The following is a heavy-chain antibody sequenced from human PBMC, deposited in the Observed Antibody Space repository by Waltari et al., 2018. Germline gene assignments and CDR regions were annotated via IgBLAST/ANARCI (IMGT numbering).Heavy chain of an antibody. V-gene: IGHV3-23*01. CDR1: GFTFSSYA. D-gene: IGHD2-2*01. CDR3: AKDLKYQLLSRSFDYFDY. CDR2: ISGSGGST. J-gene: IGHJ4*02. Sequence: EVQLLESGGGLVQPGGSLRLSCAASGFTFSSYAMSWVRQAPGKGLEWVSAISGSGGSTDYADSVKGRFTISRDNSKNTLYLQMNSLRAEDTAVYYCAKDLKYQLLSRSFDYFDYWGQGTLVTVSS.